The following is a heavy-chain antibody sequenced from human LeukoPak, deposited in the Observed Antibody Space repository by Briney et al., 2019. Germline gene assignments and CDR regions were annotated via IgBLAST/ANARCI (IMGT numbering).Heavy chain of an antibody. V-gene: IGHV1-46*01. J-gene: IGHJ4*02. CDR3: ARDQEGFDY. CDR1: GYTFTSNY. Sequence: ASVKVSCKASGYTFTSNYIHWVRQAPGQGLEWMGMIYPRDGSTSYAQKFQGRVTVTGDTSTSTVHMELSGLRSEDTAVYHCARDQEGFDYWGQGTLVTVSS. CDR2: IYPRDGST.